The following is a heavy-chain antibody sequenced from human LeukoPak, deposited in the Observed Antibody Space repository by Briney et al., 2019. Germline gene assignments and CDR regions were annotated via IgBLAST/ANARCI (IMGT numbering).Heavy chain of an antibody. J-gene: IGHJ4*02. CDR2: IYYSGST. D-gene: IGHD6-19*01. CDR3: ARGSLGVAGTMFDY. Sequence: SETLSLTCTVSGGSISSYYWSWVRQPPGKRLEWIGYIYYSGSTNYNPSLKSRVTISVDTSKNQFSLKLSSVTAADTAVYYCARGSLGVAGTMFDYWGQGTLVTVSS. CDR1: GGSISSYY. V-gene: IGHV4-59*08.